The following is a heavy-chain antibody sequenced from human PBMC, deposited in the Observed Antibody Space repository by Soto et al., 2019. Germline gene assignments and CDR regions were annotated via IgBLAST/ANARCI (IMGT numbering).Heavy chain of an antibody. J-gene: IGHJ6*02. Sequence: SETLSLTCTVSGGSISSSSYYWGWIRQPPGKGLEWIGSIYYSGSTYYNPSLKSRVTISVDTSKNQFSLKLSSVTAADTAVYYCARLQGRAYGMDVWGQGTTVTVSS. CDR2: IYYSGST. D-gene: IGHD3-10*01. V-gene: IGHV4-39*01. CDR3: ARLQGRAYGMDV. CDR1: GGSISSSSYY.